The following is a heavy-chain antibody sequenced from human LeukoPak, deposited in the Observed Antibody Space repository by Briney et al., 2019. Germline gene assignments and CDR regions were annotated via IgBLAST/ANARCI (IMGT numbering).Heavy chain of an antibody. V-gene: IGHV1-18*01. J-gene: IGHJ4*02. D-gene: IGHD6-6*01. CDR3: ARDKLTSSSSGDY. CDR2: ISAYNGNT. Sequence: SSVKLSFKASGYTFTSYAISWVRQAPGQGLEWMGGISAYNGNTNYAQKLKGRVTMTTDTSTSTAYMELRSMRSDDRVVYYCARDKLTSSSSGDYWGQGTLVTVSS. CDR1: GYTFTSYA.